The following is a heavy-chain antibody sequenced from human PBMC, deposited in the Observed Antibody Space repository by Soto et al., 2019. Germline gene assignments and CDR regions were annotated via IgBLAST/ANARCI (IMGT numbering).Heavy chain of an antibody. D-gene: IGHD3-22*01. V-gene: IGHV3-23*01. CDR2: ISGSGGST. CDR3: AKGRLVITYFDY. Sequence: HPGGSLRLSCAASGFTFSSYAMSWVRQAPGKGLEWVSAISGSGGSTYYADSVKGRFTISRDNSKNTLYLQMNSLRAEDTAVYYCAKGRLVITYFDYWGQGTLVTVSS. CDR1: GFTFSSYA. J-gene: IGHJ4*02.